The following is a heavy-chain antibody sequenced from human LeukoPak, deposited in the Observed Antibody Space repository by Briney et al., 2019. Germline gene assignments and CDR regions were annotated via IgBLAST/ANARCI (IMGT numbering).Heavy chain of an antibody. Sequence: GGSLRLSCAASGFTVSSSYMSWVRQAPGKGLEWVSVIYSGGSTYYADSVKGRFTISRDNSKNTLYPQMNSLRAEDTAVYYCARDLRSGYYFDYWGQGTLVTVSS. CDR3: ARDLRSGYYFDY. V-gene: IGHV3-66*01. CDR2: IYSGGST. CDR1: GFTVSSSY. D-gene: IGHD5/OR15-5a*01. J-gene: IGHJ4*02.